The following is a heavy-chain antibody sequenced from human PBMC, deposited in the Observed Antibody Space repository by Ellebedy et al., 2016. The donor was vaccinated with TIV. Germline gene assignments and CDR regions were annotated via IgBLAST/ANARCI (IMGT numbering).Heavy chain of an antibody. V-gene: IGHV3-11*06. J-gene: IGHJ6*02. CDR3: ARDYSSGWYQYYYYYGMDV. CDR2: ISSSSSYT. Sequence: GGSLRLSXAASGFTFSDYYMSWIRQAPGKGLEWVSYISSSSSYTNYADSVKGRFTISRDNAKNSLYLQMNSLRAEDTAVYYCARDYSSGWYQYYYYYGMDVWGQGTTVTVSS. D-gene: IGHD6-19*01. CDR1: GFTFSDYY.